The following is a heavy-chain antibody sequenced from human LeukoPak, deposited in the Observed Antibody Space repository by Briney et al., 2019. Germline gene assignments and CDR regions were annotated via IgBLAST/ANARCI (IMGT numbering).Heavy chain of an antibody. J-gene: IGHJ5*02. Sequence: ASVKVSFKSSVYTFTVYYMRWVRQAPGQGLEWMVWSNTNSGDTNYAQKFQGRVTMTRETSISTAYMEMSRLRSDDTAVYYCARGITGPTGDWFDPWGQGTLVTVSS. D-gene: IGHD1-7*01. CDR2: SNTNSGDT. CDR1: VYTFTVYY. CDR3: ARGITGPTGDWFDP. V-gene: IGHV1-2*02.